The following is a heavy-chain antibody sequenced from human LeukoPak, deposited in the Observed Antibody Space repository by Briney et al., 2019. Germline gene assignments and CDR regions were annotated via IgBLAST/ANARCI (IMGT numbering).Heavy chain of an antibody. Sequence: ASVKVSCKASGYSFTSFGMNWVRQAPGQGLEWMGWISAYNGNTNYAQKLQGRVTMTTDTSTSTAYMELRSLRSDDTAVYYCARWTVFGVVPFDYWGQGTLVTVSS. CDR1: GYSFTSFG. CDR3: ARWTVFGVVPFDY. CDR2: ISAYNGNT. D-gene: IGHD3-3*01. J-gene: IGHJ4*02. V-gene: IGHV1-18*01.